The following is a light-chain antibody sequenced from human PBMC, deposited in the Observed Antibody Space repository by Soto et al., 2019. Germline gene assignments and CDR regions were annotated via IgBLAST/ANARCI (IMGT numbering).Light chain of an antibody. Sequence: QSVLTQPPSASGTPGQRVTISCSGSSSNIGSNTVNWYQQLPGTAPKLLIYSNNQRPSGVPDRFSGSKSGTSASLDISGLQSEDEADYYCAAWDDSLKGGVFGGGTKLTVL. J-gene: IGLJ2*01. CDR2: SNN. V-gene: IGLV1-44*01. CDR3: AAWDDSLKGGV. CDR1: SSNIGSNT.